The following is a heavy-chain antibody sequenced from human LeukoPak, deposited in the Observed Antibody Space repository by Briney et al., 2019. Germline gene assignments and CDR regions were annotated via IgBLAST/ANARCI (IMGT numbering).Heavy chain of an antibody. CDR3: AKDHTWIQLYFSY. CDR2: IYSGGST. V-gene: IGHV3-23*03. D-gene: IGHD5-18*01. Sequence: GGSLRLSCAASGFTFSSYSMNWVRQAPGKGLEWVSLIYSGGSTYYADSVRGRFTISRDNSKNTLYLQMNSLRAEDTAVYYCAKDHTWIQLYFSYWGQGTLVTVSA. CDR1: GFTFSSYS. J-gene: IGHJ4*02.